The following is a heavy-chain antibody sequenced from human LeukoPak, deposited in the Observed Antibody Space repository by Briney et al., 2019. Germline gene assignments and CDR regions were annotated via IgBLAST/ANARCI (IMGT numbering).Heavy chain of an antibody. D-gene: IGHD5-12*01. CDR3: ARVSGGSGGYELDP. CDR2: IIPILGIA. CDR1: GGTFSSYA. Sequence: SVTVSCKASGGTFSSYAISWVRQAPGQGLEWMRRIIPILGIANYAPKFQGRVTITADKSTSTAYMELSSLRSEDTAVYFCARVSGGSGGYELDPWGQGTLVTVSS. V-gene: IGHV1-69*04. J-gene: IGHJ5*02.